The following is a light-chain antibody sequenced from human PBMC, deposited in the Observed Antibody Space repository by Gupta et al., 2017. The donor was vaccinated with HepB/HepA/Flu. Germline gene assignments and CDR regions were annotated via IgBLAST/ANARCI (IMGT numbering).Light chain of an antibody. J-gene: IGLJ1*01. Sequence: QSALTQPASVSGSPGQSITISCTGTSSDVGGYNYVSWYQQHPGKAPKLMIYDVSNRPSGVSNLFSGSKSGNTASLTISGLQAEDEADYYCSSYTSSSTRVFGTGTKVTVL. CDR1: SSDVGGYNY. CDR2: DVS. CDR3: SSYTSSSTRV. V-gene: IGLV2-14*01.